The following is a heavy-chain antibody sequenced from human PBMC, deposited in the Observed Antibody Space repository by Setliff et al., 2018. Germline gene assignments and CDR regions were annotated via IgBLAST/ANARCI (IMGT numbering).Heavy chain of an antibody. J-gene: IGHJ4*02. CDR1: GGTFSSYA. Sequence: ASVKVSCKASGGTFSSYAISWVRQAPGQGLEWMGWIGTYDANTIYSQKFQGRVIMTTDTPTSTAYMELRSLRSDDTAVYYCARGLPDFVVVPAAAKFDFWGQGTLVTVSS. D-gene: IGHD2-2*01. V-gene: IGHV1-18*01. CDR2: IGTYDANT. CDR3: ARGLPDFVVVPAAAKFDF.